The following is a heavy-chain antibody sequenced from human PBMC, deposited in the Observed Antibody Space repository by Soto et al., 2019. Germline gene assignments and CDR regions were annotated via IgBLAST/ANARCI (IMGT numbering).Heavy chain of an antibody. CDR2: VRDTGGST. Sequence: PGGSLMLSRVSYGFDFTSASRKRFRPAPGKGLDCVSSVRDTGGSTYYADSVKGRFSISRDNSKSTLYLQMNSLRAEDTALYYFSKRVLYSASSPDFDYWGQGTVVTVSS. D-gene: IGHD1-26*01. J-gene: IGHJ4*02. CDR3: SKRVLYSASSPDFDY. CDR1: GFDFTSAS. V-gene: IGHV3-23*01.